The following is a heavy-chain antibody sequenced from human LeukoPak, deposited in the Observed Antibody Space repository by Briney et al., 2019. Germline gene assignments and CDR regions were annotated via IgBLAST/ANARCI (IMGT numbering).Heavy chain of an antibody. CDR3: AKGLYHYDGRGSFDF. Sequence: RASVKVSCKASGYSFTVYYIVWVRQAPGQGLEWMGWINPNNGVTEYTQKFQGRVTMTRDTSISTADMELRRLGFDDTAVYYCAKGLYHYDGRGSFDFWGQGSLVTVSS. V-gene: IGHV1-2*02. D-gene: IGHD3-22*01. J-gene: IGHJ4*02. CDR2: INPNNGVT. CDR1: GYSFTVYY.